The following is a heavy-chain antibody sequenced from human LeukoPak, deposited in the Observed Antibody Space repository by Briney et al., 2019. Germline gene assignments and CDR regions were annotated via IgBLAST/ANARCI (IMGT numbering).Heavy chain of an antibody. D-gene: IGHD1-26*01. V-gene: IGHV3-30-3*01. CDR3: AKGLVGARNGGNYFDY. J-gene: IGHJ4*02. CDR1: GFTFSSYA. CDR2: ISYDGSNK. Sequence: GALRLSCAASGFTFSSYAMHWVRQAPGKGLEWVAVISYDGSNKYYADSVKGRFTISRDNSKNTLYLQMNSLRAEDTAVYYCAKGLVGARNGGNYFDYWGQGTLVTVSS.